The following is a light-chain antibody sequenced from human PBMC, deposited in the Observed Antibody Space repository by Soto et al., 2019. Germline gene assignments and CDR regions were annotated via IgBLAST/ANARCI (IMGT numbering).Light chain of an antibody. CDR1: QSISSY. V-gene: IGKV1-39*01. J-gene: IGKJ3*01. Sequence: MKISVVAASLTASVGDRVTITCGASQSISSYLNWYQQKPGKAPKLLIYAASNRATGIPARFSGSGSVTDFTLTISSLEPEDFAVYYCQQRSNWATFGPGAKVDN. CDR3: QQRSNWAT. CDR2: AAS.